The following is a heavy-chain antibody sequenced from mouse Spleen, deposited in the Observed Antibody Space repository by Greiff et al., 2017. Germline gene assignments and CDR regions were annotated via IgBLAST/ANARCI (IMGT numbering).Heavy chain of an antibody. V-gene: IGHV1-52*01. CDR3: ARWGDSYYSYDDAY. Sequence: VQLQQPGAELVRPGSSVKLSCKASGYTFTSYWMHWVKQRPIQGLEWIGNIDPSDSETHYNQKFKDKATLTVDKSSSTAYMQLSSLTSKDSAVYYCARWGDSYYSYDDAYWGQGTLVTVSA. J-gene: IGHJ3*01. CDR1: GYTFTSYW. CDR2: IDPSDSET. D-gene: IGHD2-12*01.